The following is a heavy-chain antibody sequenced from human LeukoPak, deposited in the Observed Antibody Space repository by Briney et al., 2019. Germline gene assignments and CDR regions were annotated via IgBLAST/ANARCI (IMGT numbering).Heavy chain of an antibody. CDR2: ISGSGGST. CDR1: GFTFSSYG. CDR3: AKDLSSSDYYYYMDV. D-gene: IGHD2/OR15-2a*01. V-gene: IGHV3-23*01. J-gene: IGHJ6*03. Sequence: GGSLRLSCAASGFTFSSYGMSWVRQAPGKGLEWVSAISGSGGSTYYADSVKGRFTISRDNSKNTLYLQMNSLRAEDTAVYYCAKDLSSSDYYYYMDVWGKGTTVTISS.